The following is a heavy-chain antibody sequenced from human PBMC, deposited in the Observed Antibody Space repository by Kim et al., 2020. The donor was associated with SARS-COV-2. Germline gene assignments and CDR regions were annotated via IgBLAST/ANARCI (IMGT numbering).Heavy chain of an antibody. Sequence: SETLSLTCTVSGGSISSNSYYWGWIRQPPGKGLEWIGSIYYSGSTYYNPSLQSRVTISVDTSKNQFSLKLSPVTAADTAVYYCASARFGTVFDYWGQGILVTFSS. CDR2: IYYSGST. V-gene: IGHV4-39*01. CDR3: ASARFGTVFDY. J-gene: IGHJ4*02. CDR1: GGSISSNSYY. D-gene: IGHD3-16*01.